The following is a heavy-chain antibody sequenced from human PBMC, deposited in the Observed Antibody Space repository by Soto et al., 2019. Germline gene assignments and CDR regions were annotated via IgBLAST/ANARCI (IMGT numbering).Heavy chain of an antibody. Sequence: ESGGGLVQPGGSLRLSCAASGFTFSSYAMSWVRQAPGKGLEWVSAISGSGGSTYYADSVKGRFTISRDNSKNTLYLQMNSLRAEDTAVYYCASPNGSGSYYTLDTIDYWGQGTLVTVSS. J-gene: IGHJ4*02. CDR1: GFTFSSYA. CDR2: ISGSGGST. V-gene: IGHV3-23*01. CDR3: ASPNGSGSYYTLDTIDY. D-gene: IGHD3-10*01.